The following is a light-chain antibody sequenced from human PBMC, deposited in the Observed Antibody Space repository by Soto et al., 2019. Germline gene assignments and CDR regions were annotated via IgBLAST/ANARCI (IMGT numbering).Light chain of an antibody. Sequence: QSALTQPASVSGSPGQSITISCTGATSDIGRYNHVSWYQQYPGKAPKLMIYEVSNRPSGVSNRFSASKSGNTDSLTISGLQDEDEADYYCNSYTSSSPPYVFGTGTKVTVL. CDR2: EVS. CDR1: TSDIGRYNH. V-gene: IGLV2-14*01. J-gene: IGLJ1*01. CDR3: NSYTSSSPPYV.